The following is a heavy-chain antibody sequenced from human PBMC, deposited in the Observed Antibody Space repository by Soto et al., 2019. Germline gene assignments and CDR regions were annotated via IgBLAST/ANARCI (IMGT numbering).Heavy chain of an antibody. V-gene: IGHV5-51*01. CDR2: IYPDDSDT. CDR1: GYSFLKYY. J-gene: IGHJ4*02. Sequence: PGESLKISCKGSGYSFLKYYIGWVRQMPGKDLEWMAIIYPDDSDTRYSPSFQGHVTISADKSISTAYLQWSSLKASDTAMYYCARLQAAAGDNDLTFDYWGQGTLVTSPQ. CDR3: ARLQAAAGDNDLTFDY. D-gene: IGHD6-13*01.